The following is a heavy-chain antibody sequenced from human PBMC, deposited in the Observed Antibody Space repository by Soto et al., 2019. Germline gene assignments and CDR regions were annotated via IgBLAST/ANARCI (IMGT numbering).Heavy chain of an antibody. CDR2: ISDSGDST. CDR1: GFTFSRYS. V-gene: IGHV3-23*01. D-gene: IGHD6-13*01. Sequence: PGGSLILSCAASGFTFSRYSMSWVRQAPGKGLEWVSAISDSGDSTYYADSVRGRFTVSRDNAKNSLYLQMNSLRAEDTAVYYCAREYSSWGYNWFDPWGQGTLVTVSS. J-gene: IGHJ5*02. CDR3: AREYSSWGYNWFDP.